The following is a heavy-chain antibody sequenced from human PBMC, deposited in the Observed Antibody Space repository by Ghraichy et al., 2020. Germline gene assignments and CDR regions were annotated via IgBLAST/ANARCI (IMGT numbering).Heavy chain of an antibody. CDR3: AKSIPSGFDP. Sequence: GGSLRLSCAASGFTFSSYGMHWVRQAPGKGLEWVAFIRYDGSNKYYADSVKGRFTISRDNSKNTLDLQMDSLRPEDTAMYYCAKSIPSGFDPWGQGTLVTVSS. CDR1: GFTFSSYG. V-gene: IGHV3-30*02. J-gene: IGHJ5*02. CDR2: IRYDGSNK. D-gene: IGHD2-2*02.